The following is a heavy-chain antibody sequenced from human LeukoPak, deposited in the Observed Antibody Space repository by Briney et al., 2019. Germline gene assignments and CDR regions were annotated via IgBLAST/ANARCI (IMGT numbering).Heavy chain of an antibody. CDR1: GFTFSSYS. CDR2: IYSGGST. D-gene: IGHD1-26*01. J-gene: IGHJ4*02. V-gene: IGHV3-53*01. Sequence: GGSLRLSCAASGFTFSSYSMNWVRQAPGKGLEWVSVIYSGGSTYYADSVKGRFTISRDNSKNTLYLQMNSLRAEDTAVYYCARGVGATGYFDYWGQGTLVTVSS. CDR3: ARGVGATGYFDY.